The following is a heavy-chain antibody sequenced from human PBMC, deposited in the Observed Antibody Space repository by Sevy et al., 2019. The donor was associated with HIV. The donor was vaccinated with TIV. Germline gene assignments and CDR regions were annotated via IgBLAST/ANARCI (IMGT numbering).Heavy chain of an antibody. D-gene: IGHD3-16*01. CDR2: ISYDKVNK. CDR3: ARDGGGDYFDY. V-gene: IGHV3-30*04. CDR1: GFSFSRYA. Sequence: GGSLRLSCAASGFSFSRYAMHWIRQAPGKGLECVAVISYDKVNKYHSDSVKGRFTISRDNSKNTLYLQMNSLRPEDTAVYYWARDGGGDYFDYWGQGTLVTVSS. J-gene: IGHJ4*02.